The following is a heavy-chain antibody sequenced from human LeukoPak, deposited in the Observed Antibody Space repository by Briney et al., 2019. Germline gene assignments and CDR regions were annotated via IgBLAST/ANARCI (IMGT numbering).Heavy chain of an antibody. CDR3: AKTRPLDSSSWSHGDY. CDR2: ISGSGDST. J-gene: IGHJ4*02. Sequence: GGSLGLSCAASGFTFSSYAMSLVRQAPGKGLEWVSAISGSGDSTYYGDSVKGRFTISRDNSKNTLYLQMNSLRAEDTAVYYRAKTRPLDSSSWSHGDYWGQGTLVTVSS. CDR1: GFTFSSYA. D-gene: IGHD6-13*01. V-gene: IGHV3-23*01.